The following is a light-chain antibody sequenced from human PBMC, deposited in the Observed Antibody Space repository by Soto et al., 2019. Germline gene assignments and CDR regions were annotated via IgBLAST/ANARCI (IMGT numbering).Light chain of an antibody. J-gene: IGKJ1*01. CDR3: QQCKSYPVT. V-gene: IGKV1-5*03. CDR1: QSISSC. Sequence: DIQMTQSPSTLSASIGDRVTLTCRASQSISSCLAWFQQKPGRAPKLLINTASTLQSGVPLRFSGSGSGTEFTLTISSLQPDDFATYFCQQCKSYPVTFGQGTKVEIK. CDR2: TAS.